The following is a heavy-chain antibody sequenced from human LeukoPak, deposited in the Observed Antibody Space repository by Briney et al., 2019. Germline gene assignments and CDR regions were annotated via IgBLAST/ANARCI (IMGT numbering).Heavy chain of an antibody. V-gene: IGHV4-61*02. CDR3: ARVVVRDANNYKDY. Sequence: SQTLSLTCTVSGGSISSGSYYWSWIRQPAGKGLEWIGRIYTSGRTNYNPSLKSRVTISVDTSKNQFSLKLSSVTAADTAVYYCARVVVRDANNYKDYWGQGTLVTVSS. CDR1: GGSISSGSYY. J-gene: IGHJ4*02. CDR2: IYTSGRT. D-gene: IGHD5-24*01.